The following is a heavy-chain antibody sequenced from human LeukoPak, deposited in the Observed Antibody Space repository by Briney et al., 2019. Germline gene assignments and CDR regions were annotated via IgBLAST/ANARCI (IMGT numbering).Heavy chain of an antibody. V-gene: IGHV4-34*01. CDR3: ARRRCSSTSCYAYRVVVNWFDP. J-gene: IGHJ5*02. Sequence: ETLSLTCAVYGGSFSGYYWSWIRQPPGKGLEWIGEINHSGSTNYNPSLKSRVTISVDTSKNQFSLKLSSVTAADTAVYYCARRRCSSTSCYAYRVVVNWFDPWGQGTLVTVSS. CDR2: INHSGST. D-gene: IGHD2-2*01. CDR1: GGSFSGYY.